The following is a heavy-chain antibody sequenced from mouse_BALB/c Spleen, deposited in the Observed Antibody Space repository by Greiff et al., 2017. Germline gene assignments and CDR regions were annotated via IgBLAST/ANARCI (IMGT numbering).Heavy chain of an antibody. CDR1: GDSITSGY. J-gene: IGHJ3*01. Sequence: EVKLMESGPSLVKPSQTLSLTCSVTGDSITSGYWNWIRKFPGNKLEYMGYISYSGSTYYNPSLKSRISITRDTSKNQYYLQLNSVTTEDTATYYCARGGSTGRGFAYWGQGTLVTVSA. CDR3: ARGGSTGRGFAY. V-gene: IGHV3-8*02. CDR2: ISYSGST. D-gene: IGHD4-1*02.